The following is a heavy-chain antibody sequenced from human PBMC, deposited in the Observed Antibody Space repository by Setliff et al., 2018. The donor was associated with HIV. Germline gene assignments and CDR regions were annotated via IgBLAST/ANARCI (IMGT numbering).Heavy chain of an antibody. Sequence: SETLSLTCTVSGGSFSSSTYSWGWIRQPPGMGLEWIGSIHSSGTTYYNPSLKSRVAISVDTSRSQFSLKLGSVTAADTAVYYCARHKTNYDFYAFDVWGQGTMVTVSS. CDR1: GGSFSSSTYS. V-gene: IGHV4-39*01. CDR2: IHSSGTT. CDR3: ARHKTNYDFYAFDV. J-gene: IGHJ3*01. D-gene: IGHD3-3*01.